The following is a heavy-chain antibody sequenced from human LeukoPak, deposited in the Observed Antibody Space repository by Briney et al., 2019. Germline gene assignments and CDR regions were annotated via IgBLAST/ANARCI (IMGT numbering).Heavy chain of an antibody. Sequence: PGGSLKLSCAASGFTFSSYGMHWVRQAPGKGLEWVAVISYDGSNKYYADSVKGRFTISRDNSKNTLYLQMNSLRAEDTAVYYCAEEGGYSSSWYGSYFDYWGQGTLVTVSS. CDR1: GFTFSSYG. V-gene: IGHV3-30*18. D-gene: IGHD6-13*01. CDR2: ISYDGSNK. J-gene: IGHJ4*02. CDR3: AEEGGYSSSWYGSYFDY.